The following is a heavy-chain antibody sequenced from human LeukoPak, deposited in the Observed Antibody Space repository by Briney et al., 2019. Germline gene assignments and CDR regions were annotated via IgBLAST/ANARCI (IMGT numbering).Heavy chain of an antibody. CDR2: INHSGST. CDR1: GGSFRGYY. V-gene: IGHV4-34*01. CDR3: AREAQGRGY. Sequence: SETLSLTCAVYGGSFRGYYWSWIRQPPGKGLEWIGEINHSGSTNYNPSLKSRVTISVDTSKNQFSLKLSSVTAADTAVYYCAREAQGRGYWGQGTLVTVSS. J-gene: IGHJ4*02. D-gene: IGHD3-10*01.